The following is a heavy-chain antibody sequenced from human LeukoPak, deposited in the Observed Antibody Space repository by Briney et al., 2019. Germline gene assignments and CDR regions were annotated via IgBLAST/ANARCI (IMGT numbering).Heavy chain of an antibody. CDR3: AKAYVDSSFYGMDV. V-gene: IGHV3-23*01. D-gene: IGHD6-19*01. CDR2: ISNIGGNT. J-gene: IGHJ6*02. CDR1: GFTFSSHA. Sequence: KAGGSLRLSCAASGFTFSSHAMRWARQAPGKGLEWVAGISNIGGNTEYADSVKDRFIISRDNSQNTLSLQMNNLRVDDTAIYYCAKAYVDSSFYGMDVWGQGTTVIVSS.